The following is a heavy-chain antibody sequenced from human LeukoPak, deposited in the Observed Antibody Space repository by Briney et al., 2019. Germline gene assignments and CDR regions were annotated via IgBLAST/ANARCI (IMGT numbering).Heavy chain of an antibody. CDR1: GFTFSGSA. J-gene: IGHJ4*02. D-gene: IGHD1-26*01. CDR2: IRSKANSYAT. Sequence: GGSLRLSCAASGFTFSGSAMHWVRQASGKGLEWVGRIRSKANSYATAYAASVKGRFTISRDDSKNTAYLQMNSLRAEDTAVYYCAKLYGRSGDIVGATPIWVDYWGQGTLVTVSS. V-gene: IGHV3-73*01. CDR3: AKLYGRSGDIVGATPIWVDY.